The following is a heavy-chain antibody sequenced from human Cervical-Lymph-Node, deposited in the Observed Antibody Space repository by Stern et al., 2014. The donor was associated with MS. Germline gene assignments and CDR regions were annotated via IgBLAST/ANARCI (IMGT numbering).Heavy chain of an antibody. V-gene: IGHV2-70*11. Sequence: VPLRESGPALVKPTQTLTLTCTFSGFSLSTSGMCVTWIRQPPGKALEWLARIDWDDDKYYSTSLKTRLTISKDTSKNQVVLTMTNMDPVDTATYYCARFPMAGGAFDIWGQGTMVTVSS. J-gene: IGHJ3*02. CDR3: ARFPMAGGAFDI. D-gene: IGHD3-10*01. CDR1: GFSLSTSGMC. CDR2: IDWDDDK.